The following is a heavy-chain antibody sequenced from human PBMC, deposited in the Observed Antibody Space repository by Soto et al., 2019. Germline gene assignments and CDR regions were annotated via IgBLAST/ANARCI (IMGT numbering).Heavy chain of an antibody. CDR1: GGSVSSGGYY. V-gene: IGHV4-31*03. CDR3: ARALPSYYYYGMDV. J-gene: IGHJ6*02. Sequence: QVQLQESGPGLVKPSQTLSLTCTVSGGSVSSGGYYWSWIRQHPGKGLEWIGYISYSGSTYYNPSLKSRPTLSVDTSKNQFSLKLSSVTAADTAVYYCARALPSYYYYGMDVWGQGTTVTVSS. CDR2: ISYSGST.